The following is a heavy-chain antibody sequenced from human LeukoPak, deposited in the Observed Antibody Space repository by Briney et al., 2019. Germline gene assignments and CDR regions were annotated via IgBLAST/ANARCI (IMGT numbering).Heavy chain of an antibody. CDR1: GYTFTSYG. Sequence: ASVKVSCKASGYTFTSYGVSWVRQAPGQGLEWMGWISAYNGNTNYAQKLQGRVTMTTDTSTSTAYMELRSLRSDDTAVYYCARRRWRSYGLYYFDYWGQGTLVTVSS. D-gene: IGHD5-18*01. J-gene: IGHJ4*02. CDR3: ARRRWRSYGLYYFDY. V-gene: IGHV1-18*01. CDR2: ISAYNGNT.